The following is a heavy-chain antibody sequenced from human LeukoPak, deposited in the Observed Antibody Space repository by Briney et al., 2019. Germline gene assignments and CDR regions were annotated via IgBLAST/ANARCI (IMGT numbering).Heavy chain of an antibody. CDR1: GFTFSSYG. D-gene: IGHD1-26*01. Sequence: GGSLRLSCAASGFTFSSYGMHWVRQAPGKGLEWVAVISYDGSNKYYADSVKGRFTISRDNSKNTLYLQMNSLRAEDTAVYYCAKESSGLVGTDYWGQGTLVTVCS. CDR2: ISYDGSNK. CDR3: AKESSGLVGTDY. V-gene: IGHV3-30*18. J-gene: IGHJ4*02.